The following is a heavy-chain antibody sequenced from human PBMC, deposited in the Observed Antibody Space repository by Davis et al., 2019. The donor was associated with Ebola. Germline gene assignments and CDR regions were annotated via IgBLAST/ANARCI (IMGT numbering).Heavy chain of an antibody. CDR2: VYPGDSDT. CDR3: ARCRSLGTYYYMDV. D-gene: IGHD3-16*01. Sequence: GESLKISCKASGYSFTNYWTGWVRQMPGKGLEWIGIVYPGDSDTRYSPSFQGQVAISADESITTAYLQWSSLKTSDTAMYYCARCRSLGTYYYMDVWGKGTTVTVSS. V-gene: IGHV5-51*01. J-gene: IGHJ6*03. CDR1: GYSFTNYW.